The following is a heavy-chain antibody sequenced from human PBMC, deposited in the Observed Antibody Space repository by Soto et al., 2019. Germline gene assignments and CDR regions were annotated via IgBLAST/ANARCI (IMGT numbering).Heavy chain of an antibody. V-gene: IGHV3-23*01. CDR2: ISGSGGST. Sequence: HPGGSLRLSCAASGFTFSSYAMSWVRQAPGKGLEWVSAISGSGGSTYYADSVKGRFTISRDNSKNTLYLQMSSLRAEDTAVYYCAKGTTMAQYDFWSGTYYYYGMDVWGQGTTVTVSS. CDR1: GFTFSSYA. D-gene: IGHD3-3*01. CDR3: AKGTTMAQYDFWSGTYYYYGMDV. J-gene: IGHJ6*02.